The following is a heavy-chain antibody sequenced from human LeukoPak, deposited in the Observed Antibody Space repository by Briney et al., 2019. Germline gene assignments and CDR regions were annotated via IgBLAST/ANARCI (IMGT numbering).Heavy chain of an antibody. D-gene: IGHD1-14*01. CDR2: ISGSGDST. Sequence: GGSLRLSCTGSGFIFDTHTLTWIRQAPGKGLEWVASISGSGDSTNYGDSVKGRFTISRDNFKRTVHLEMSNLRADDTAMYYCVRRAAVRGMDFWGLGTTVMVSS. CDR3: VRRAAVRGMDF. CDR1: GFIFDTHT. J-gene: IGHJ6*02. V-gene: IGHV3-23*01.